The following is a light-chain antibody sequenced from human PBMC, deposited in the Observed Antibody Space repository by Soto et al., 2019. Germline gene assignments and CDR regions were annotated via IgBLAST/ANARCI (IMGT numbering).Light chain of an antibody. J-gene: IGKJ1*01. CDR1: QSVSSTY. CDR2: GAS. Sequence: EIVLTQSPGTLSLSPGERATLSCRASQSVSSTYLAWYQQKPGQPPKLLMYGASSRASGVPYRFSGSGSGTDFTLTISRLQPEDFAVYYCQQYCTSPWTFGQGTKVEIK. V-gene: IGKV3-20*01. CDR3: QQYCTSPWT.